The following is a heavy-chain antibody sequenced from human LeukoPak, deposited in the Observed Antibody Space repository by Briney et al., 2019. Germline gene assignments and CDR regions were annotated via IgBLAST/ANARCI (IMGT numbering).Heavy chain of an antibody. CDR2: ISRSGSVI. Sequence: GGSLRLSCAASGFTFSDHYMNWIRQVAGKGLEWVSYISRSGSVIYYADSVKGRFTISRDNAKNSLYLEMNSLRAEDTAVYYCVRGDTYGDWGQGTLVTVSS. V-gene: IGHV3-11*01. CDR1: GFTFSDHY. D-gene: IGHD5-18*01. J-gene: IGHJ4*02. CDR3: VRGDTYGD.